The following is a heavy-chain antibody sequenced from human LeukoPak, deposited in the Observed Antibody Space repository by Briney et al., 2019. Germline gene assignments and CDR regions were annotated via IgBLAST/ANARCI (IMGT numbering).Heavy chain of an antibody. CDR3: ARTARYFDWSYYYYYMDV. CDR2: ISSSGSTI. CDR1: GFTFSDYY. V-gene: IGHV3-11*04. J-gene: IGHJ6*03. Sequence: PGGSLRLSCAASGFTFSDYYMSWIRQAPGKGLEWVSYISSSGSTIYYADSVKGRFTISRDNAKNSLYLQMNSLRAEDTAVYYCARTARYFDWSYYYYYMDVWGKGTTATVSS. D-gene: IGHD3-9*01.